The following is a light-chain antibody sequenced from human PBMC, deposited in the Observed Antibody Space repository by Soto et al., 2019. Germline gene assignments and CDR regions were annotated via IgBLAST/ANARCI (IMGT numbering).Light chain of an antibody. CDR2: DVS. V-gene: IGKV3-11*01. Sequence: DIVLTPSPAPLSLSPGKRAPLSCRASQNISSYLIWYQQKPGQAPRLLIYDVSNRATGIPARFSGSGSGTDFTLTITRLEPEDSAVYFCQQYTGPPTTFGQGTRLEIK. CDR1: QNISSY. J-gene: IGKJ5*01. CDR3: QQYTGPPTT.